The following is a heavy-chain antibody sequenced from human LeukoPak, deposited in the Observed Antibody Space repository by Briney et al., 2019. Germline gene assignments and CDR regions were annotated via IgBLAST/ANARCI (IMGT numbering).Heavy chain of an antibody. J-gene: IGHJ4*02. CDR1: GFTFSSYS. Sequence: PGGSLRLSCAASGFTFSSYSMNWVRQAPGKGLEWVSYISSSSSTIYYADSVKGRFTISRDNAKNSLYLQMNSLRVEDTAVYYCAKGWLQLSLDYWGQGTLVTVSS. D-gene: IGHD5-24*01. CDR2: ISSSSSTI. CDR3: AKGWLQLSLDY. V-gene: IGHV3-48*01.